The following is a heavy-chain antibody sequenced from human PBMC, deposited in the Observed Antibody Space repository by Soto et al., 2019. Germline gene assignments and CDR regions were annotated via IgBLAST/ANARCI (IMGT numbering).Heavy chain of an antibody. CDR3: ARVSSSSPLNYYYYYYMDV. CDR2: ISSSGSTI. V-gene: IGHV3-11*01. CDR1: GFTFSDYY. Sequence: GGSLRLSCAASGFTFSDYYMSWIRQAPGKGLEWVSYISSSGSTIYYADSVKGRFTISRDNAKNSLYLQMNSLRAEDTAVYYCARVSSSSPLNYYYYYYMDVWGKGITVTVSS. D-gene: IGHD6-6*01. J-gene: IGHJ6*03.